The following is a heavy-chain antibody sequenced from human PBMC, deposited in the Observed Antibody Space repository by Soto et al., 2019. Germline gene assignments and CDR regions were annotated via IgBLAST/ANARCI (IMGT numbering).Heavy chain of an antibody. CDR3: AKDSESYYYGSGSLYNWFDP. CDR1: GFTFSSYA. J-gene: IGHJ5*02. D-gene: IGHD3-10*01. CDR2: ISGSGGST. Sequence: GGSLRLSCAASGFTFSSYAMSWVRQAPGKGLEWVSAISGSGGSTYYADSVKGRFTISRDNSKNTLYLQMNSLRAEDTAGYYCAKDSESYYYGSGSLYNWFDPWGQGTLVTVSS. V-gene: IGHV3-23*01.